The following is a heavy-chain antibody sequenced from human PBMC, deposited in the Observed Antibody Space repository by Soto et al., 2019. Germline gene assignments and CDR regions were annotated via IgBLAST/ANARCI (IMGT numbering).Heavy chain of an antibody. D-gene: IGHD3-10*01. J-gene: IGHJ6*03. V-gene: IGHV3-7*01. CDR1: GFTFSSYA. CDR2: IKQDGSEK. Sequence: GGSLRLSCAASGFTFSSYAMSWVRQAPGKGLEWVANIKQDGSEKYYVDSVKGRFTISRDNAKNSLYLQMNSLRAEDTAVYYCARDQMSYFFYYYYYMDVWGKGTTVTVSS. CDR3: ARDQMSYFFYYYYYMDV.